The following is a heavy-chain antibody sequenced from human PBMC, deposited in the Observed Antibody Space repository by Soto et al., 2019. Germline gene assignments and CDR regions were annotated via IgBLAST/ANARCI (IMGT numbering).Heavy chain of an antibody. D-gene: IGHD5-12*01. Sequence: QVQLVESGGGVVQSGRSLTLSCAASGFSLRTSGMHWLRRAPGKGLEWVGFIWYDGTKRLYANSVKGRSTISKDNSNNILYLQMSGLRDEDTAVYYCARDGGTAVVGSLGYVDPWGESSLVTVTS. CDR2: IWYDGTKR. CDR3: ARDGGTAVVGSLGYVDP. V-gene: IGHV3-33*01. CDR1: GFSLRTSG. J-gene: IGHJ5*02.